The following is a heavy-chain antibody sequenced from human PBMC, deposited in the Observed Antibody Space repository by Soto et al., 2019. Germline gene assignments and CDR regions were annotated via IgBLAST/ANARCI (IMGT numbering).Heavy chain of an antibody. D-gene: IGHD2-2*01. V-gene: IGHV5-10-1*01. Sequence: GEALKISCQASGYSFTAYWITWVRQMPGKGLEWMATIDPSDSYVDYSPSFRGHVTFSVDRSITTVYLQWNSLKASDSAMYFCTRRASSSFYHFDFWGQGALVTVSS. CDR3: TRRASSSFYHFDF. CDR1: GYSFTAYW. CDR2: IDPSDSYV. J-gene: IGHJ4*02.